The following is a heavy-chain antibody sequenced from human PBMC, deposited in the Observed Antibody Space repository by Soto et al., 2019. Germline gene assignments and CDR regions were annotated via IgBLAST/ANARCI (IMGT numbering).Heavy chain of an antibody. J-gene: IGHJ5*02. D-gene: IGHD3-3*01. V-gene: IGHV1-24*01. CDR1: GYTLTELS. CDR2: FDPEDGEP. Sequence: ASVKVSCKVSGYTLTELSMHWVRQAPGKGLEWMGGFDPEDGEPIYAQQFQGRVTMPEDTSADTAYMELSRLRSENTAVHYCSVYYDFWRVEPYNWFVPWGQGTLVTVSS. CDR3: SVYYDFWRVEPYNWFVP.